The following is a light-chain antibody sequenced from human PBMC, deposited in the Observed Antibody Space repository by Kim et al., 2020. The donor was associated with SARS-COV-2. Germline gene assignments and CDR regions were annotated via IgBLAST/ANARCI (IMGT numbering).Light chain of an antibody. Sequence: IQMTQSPSSLSASVGDRVTITCQASQDISNYLNWYQQKPGKAPKLLIYDASNLETGVPSRFSGSGSGTDFTFTISSLQPEDIATYYCQQYDNLPRLTFGGGTKVDIK. V-gene: IGKV1-33*01. CDR3: QQYDNLPRLT. CDR1: QDISNY. J-gene: IGKJ4*01. CDR2: DAS.